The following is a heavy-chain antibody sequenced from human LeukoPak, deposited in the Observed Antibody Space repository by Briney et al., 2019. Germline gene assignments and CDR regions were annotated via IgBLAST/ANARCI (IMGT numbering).Heavy chain of an antibody. Sequence: GGSLRLSCAASGFTFSSYSMHWVRQAPGKGLEYVSAISSNGGSTYYANSVKGRFTISRDNSKNTLFLQMGSLRAEDMAVYYCARGGSIAARPIDYWGQGTLVTVSS. CDR2: ISSNGGST. J-gene: IGHJ4*02. CDR1: GFTFSSYS. CDR3: ARGGSIAARPIDY. V-gene: IGHV3-64*01. D-gene: IGHD6-6*01.